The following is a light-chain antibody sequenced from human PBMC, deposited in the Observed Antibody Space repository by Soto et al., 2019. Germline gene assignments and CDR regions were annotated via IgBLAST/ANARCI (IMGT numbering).Light chain of an antibody. CDR2: DAS. J-gene: IGKJ4*01. CDR1: QSVSSY. CDR3: QPRSNWPPGLT. Sequence: EIVLTQSPATLSLSPGERATLSCRASQSVSSYLAWYQQKPGQAPRLLIYDASNRATGIPARFSGSGSGTDFTLTISSLAPEDFAVYYCQPRSNWPPGLTFGGGTKVEIK. V-gene: IGKV3-11*01.